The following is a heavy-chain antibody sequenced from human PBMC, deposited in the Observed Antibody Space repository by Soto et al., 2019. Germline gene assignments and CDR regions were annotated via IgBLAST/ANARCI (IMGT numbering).Heavy chain of an antibody. CDR2: ISSSSNYI. Sequence: VGSLRLSCAASGFTFSTYSMNWVRQAPGKGLERVSSISSSSNYIYYADSLKGRFTISRDNAKNSLYLQMNSLRAEDTAVYYCARYWGSNANFDYCGQGTLVTVSS. CDR1: GFTFSTYS. D-gene: IGHD7-27*01. J-gene: IGHJ4*02. V-gene: IGHV3-21*01. CDR3: ARYWGSNANFDY.